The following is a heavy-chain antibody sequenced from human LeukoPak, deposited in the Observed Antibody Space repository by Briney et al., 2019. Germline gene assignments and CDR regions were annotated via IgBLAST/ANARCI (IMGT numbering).Heavy chain of an antibody. J-gene: IGHJ4*02. CDR2: IDTKTGDT. CDR1: GYSFTAHY. CDR3: ASEAFCAGGSCYLHRVAS. Sequence: ASVKVSCKASGYSFTAHYMHWVRQAPGQGLEWMGWIDTKTGDTKYAQNFQGRVTITRDTSIATIYMEMSSLISDDTAIYYCASEAFCAGGSCYLHRVASWGPGTLVTVSS. D-gene: IGHD2-15*01. V-gene: IGHV1-2*02.